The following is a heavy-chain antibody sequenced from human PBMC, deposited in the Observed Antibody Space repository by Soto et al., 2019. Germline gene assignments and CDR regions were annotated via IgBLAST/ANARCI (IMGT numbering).Heavy chain of an antibody. D-gene: IGHD3-22*01. V-gene: IGHV4-30-2*01. CDR3: ARGVRLGYYDSSGYYDFFDY. J-gene: IGHJ4*02. Sequence: PSETLSLTCAVSGGSISSGGYSWSWIRQPPGKGLEWIGYIYHSGCTYYNPSLKSRVTISVDRSKNQFSLKLSSVTAADTAVYYCARGVRLGYYDSSGYYDFFDYWGQGTLVTVSS. CDR1: GGSISSGGYS. CDR2: IYHSGCT.